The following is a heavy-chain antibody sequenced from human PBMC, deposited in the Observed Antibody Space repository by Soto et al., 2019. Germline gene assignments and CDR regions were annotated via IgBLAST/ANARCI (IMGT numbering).Heavy chain of an antibody. CDR2: IYYSGST. D-gene: IGHD3-10*01. V-gene: IGHV4-59*08. Sequence: SETLSLTCTVSGGSISSYYWSWIRQPPGKGLEWIGYIYYSGSTNYNPSLKSRVTISVDTSKNQFSLKLSSVTAADTAVYYCARREDTMVRGTRDAFDIWGQGTMVTVSS. J-gene: IGHJ3*02. CDR1: GGSISSYY. CDR3: ARREDTMVRGTRDAFDI.